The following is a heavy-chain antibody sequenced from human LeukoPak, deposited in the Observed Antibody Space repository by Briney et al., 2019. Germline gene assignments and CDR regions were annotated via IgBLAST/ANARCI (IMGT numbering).Heavy chain of an antibody. CDR1: GFTFSDYS. D-gene: IGHD1-26*01. CDR3: TRGLVGATVYYFDY. V-gene: IGHV3-48*01. Sequence: GGSLRLSCAASGFTFSDYSMNWVRQAPGKGLEWISYIGISSGNTKYADSVKGRFTISRDNSKNTLYLQMDSLRAEDTAVYYCTRGLVGATVYYFDYWGQGPLVTVSS. J-gene: IGHJ4*02. CDR2: IGISSGNT.